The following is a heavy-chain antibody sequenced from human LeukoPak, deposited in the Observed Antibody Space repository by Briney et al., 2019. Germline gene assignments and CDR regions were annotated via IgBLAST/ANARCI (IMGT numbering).Heavy chain of an antibody. D-gene: IGHD6-13*01. Sequence: PGGSLRLSCAASGFTFSSYAMSWVRQAPGNGLEWVSAISGSGGGTYYADSVKGRFTISRDNSKNTLYLQMNSLRAEDTAVYYCARTSPADYSSSWPHYFDYWGQGTLVTVSS. V-gene: IGHV3-23*01. CDR3: ARTSPADYSSSWPHYFDY. J-gene: IGHJ4*02. CDR1: GFTFSSYA. CDR2: ISGSGGGT.